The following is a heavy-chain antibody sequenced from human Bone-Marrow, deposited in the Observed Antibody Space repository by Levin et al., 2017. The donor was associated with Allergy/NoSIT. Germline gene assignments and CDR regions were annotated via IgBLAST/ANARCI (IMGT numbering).Heavy chain of an antibody. V-gene: IGHV3-49*04. CDR1: GFTFGDYA. CDR3: TITIFGVVDYYYYGMDV. D-gene: IGHD3-3*01. J-gene: IGHJ6*02. CDR2: IRSKAYGGTT. Sequence: GGSLRLSCTASGFTFGDYAMSWVRQAPGKGLEWVGFIRSKAYGGTTEYAASVKGRFTISRDDSKSIAYLQMNSLKTEDTAVYYCTITIFGVVDYYYYGMDVWGQGTTVTVSS.